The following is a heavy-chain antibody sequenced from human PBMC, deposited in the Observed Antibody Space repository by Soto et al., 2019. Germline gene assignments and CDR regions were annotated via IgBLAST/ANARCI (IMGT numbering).Heavy chain of an antibody. V-gene: IGHV3-48*01. J-gene: IGHJ4*02. Sequence: GGSLRLSCAASGFSFRNYGMNWVRQAPGKGLEWVSYIGIGSSTKYYADSVKGRLTISRDNAKNSLYLQMNSLRAEDTAVYYCVRGDGDYNDGNGYLARHWGQGTLVTVSS. D-gene: IGHD5-18*01. CDR3: VRGDGDYNDGNGYLARH. CDR2: IGIGSSTK. CDR1: GFSFRNYG.